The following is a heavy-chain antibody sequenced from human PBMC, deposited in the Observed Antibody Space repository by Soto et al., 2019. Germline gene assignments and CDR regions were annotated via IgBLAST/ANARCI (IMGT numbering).Heavy chain of an antibody. CDR2: IYYSGSI. CDR1: GGSISSGDYY. V-gene: IGHV4-30-4*01. J-gene: IGHJ4*02. Sequence: QVHLQESGPGLVKPSQTLSLTCTVSGGSISSGDYYWSWIRQPPGKGLDWIGHIYYSGSIYYNPSLESRVTIXVXTXXNPFSLKLSSVTAADTAVYYCARESIAVAANYFDYWGQGTLVTVSS. D-gene: IGHD6-19*01. CDR3: ARESIAVAANYFDY.